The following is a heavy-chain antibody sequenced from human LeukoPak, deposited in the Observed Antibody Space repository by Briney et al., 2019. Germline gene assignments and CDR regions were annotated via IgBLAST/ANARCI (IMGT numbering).Heavy chain of an antibody. CDR2: IYHSGST. CDR1: GGSISSGSYY. J-gene: IGHJ2*01. CDR3: ARVSGRFTWYFDL. Sequence: SETLSLTCTVSGGSISSGSYYWSWIRQPPGKGLEWFGIIYHSGSTYYNPSLKSRVTISVDTSKNQFSLKLSSVTAADTAVYYCARVSGRFTWYFDLWGRGTLVTVSS. V-gene: IGHV4-39*07.